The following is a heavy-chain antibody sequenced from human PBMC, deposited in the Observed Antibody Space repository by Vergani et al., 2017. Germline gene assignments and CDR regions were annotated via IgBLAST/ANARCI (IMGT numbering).Heavy chain of an antibody. V-gene: IGHV3-9*01. CDR3: ARWSTVTINYYYYYGMDV. CDR1: GFTFDDYA. CDR2: ISWNSGST. J-gene: IGHJ6*02. Sequence: EVQLVESGGGLVKPGGSLRLSCAASGFTFDDYAMHWVRQAPGKGLEWVSLISWNSGSTGYADSVKGRFTISRDNAKNSLYLQMNSLRAEDTALYYCARWSTVTINYYYYYGMDVWGQGTTVTVSS. D-gene: IGHD4-17*01.